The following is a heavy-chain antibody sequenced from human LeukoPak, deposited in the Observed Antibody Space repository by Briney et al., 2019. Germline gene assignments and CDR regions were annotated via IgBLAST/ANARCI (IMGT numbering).Heavy chain of an antibody. CDR1: GFTFRSYV. Sequence: PGGSLRLSCAASGFTFRSYVMSWVRQAPGKGLEWVSAISGGGGSTYYADSVKGRFTISRDNSKNTLYLQMNSLRAEDTAVYYCAKWARDCSSTSCYMRYWGQGTLVTVSS. V-gene: IGHV3-23*01. J-gene: IGHJ4*02. D-gene: IGHD2-2*02. CDR3: AKWARDCSSTSCYMRY. CDR2: ISGGGGST.